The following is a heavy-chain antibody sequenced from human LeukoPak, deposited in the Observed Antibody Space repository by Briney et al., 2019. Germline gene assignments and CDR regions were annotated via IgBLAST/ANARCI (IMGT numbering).Heavy chain of an antibody. V-gene: IGHV1-69*05. J-gene: IGHJ6*03. Sequence: ASVKVSCKASGGTFSSYAISWVRQAPGQGLEWMGGIIPIFGTANYAQKFQGRVTITTDESTSTAYMELSSLRSEDTAVYYCARHYGSGSYSYYYYYMDVWGKGTTVTVSS. CDR1: GGTFSSYA. CDR3: ARHYGSGSYSYYYYYMDV. D-gene: IGHD3-10*01. CDR2: IIPIFGTA.